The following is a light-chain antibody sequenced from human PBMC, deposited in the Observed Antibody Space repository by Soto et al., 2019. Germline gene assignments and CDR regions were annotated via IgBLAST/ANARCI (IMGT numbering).Light chain of an antibody. CDR3: SSFTGSSYV. J-gene: IGLJ1*01. CDR1: SSDVGGYNY. Sequence: QSVLTQPPSASGSPGQSVTISCTGTSSDVGGYNYVSWYQQHPGKAPKLVIYEVSKRPSGVSNRFSGSKSGNTASLTISGLQAEDEADYYCSSFTGSSYVFGTGTKVTVL. V-gene: IGLV2-8*01. CDR2: EVS.